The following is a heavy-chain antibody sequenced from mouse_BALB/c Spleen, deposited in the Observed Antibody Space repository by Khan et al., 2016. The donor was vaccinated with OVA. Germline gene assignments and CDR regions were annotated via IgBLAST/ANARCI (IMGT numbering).Heavy chain of an antibody. CDR3: AREGAYHRSDGCLAY. CDR1: GYTFTSYT. V-gene: IGHV1-4*01. CDR2: INPSNGYT. J-gene: IGHJ3*01. D-gene: IGHD2-14*01. Sequence: VQLQESGAELARPGASMKMSCKASGYTFTSYTMHWVRQRPGQAPEWIGHINPSNGYTNYNQNFKDKATLIVDKSSSTAYMQLSSLTSEDSAIYYCAREGAYHRSDGCLAYWGQGTTVTVSA.